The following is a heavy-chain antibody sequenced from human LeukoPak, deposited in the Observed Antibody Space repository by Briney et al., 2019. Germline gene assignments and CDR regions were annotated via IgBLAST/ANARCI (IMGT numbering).Heavy chain of an antibody. D-gene: IGHD1-14*01. CDR1: GFPFSTYS. J-gene: IGHJ4*02. Sequence: GGSLRLSCAASGFPFSTYSMHWVRQPPGKGLVWVSRISPDGSSKSYADSVKGRFIISRDNAKKTLSLQMTSLTAEDTAVYYCARDGGLLPDNWGKGTLVTVSS. CDR2: ISPDGSSK. V-gene: IGHV3-74*01. CDR3: ARDGGLLPDN.